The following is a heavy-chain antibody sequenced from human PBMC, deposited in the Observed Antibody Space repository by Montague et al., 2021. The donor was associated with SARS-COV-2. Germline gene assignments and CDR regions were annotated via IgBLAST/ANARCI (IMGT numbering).Heavy chain of an antibody. D-gene: IGHD6-25*01. CDR1: GGSFSGYY. CDR2: INHSGST. Sequence: SETLSLTCAVYGGSFSGYYWSWIRQPPGKGLEWIGEINHSGSTNYNPSLKSRVTISVDTSKNQFSLKLSSVTAADTAVYYCARLLRWGLIATEYYFDYWGQGTLVTVSS. CDR3: ARLLRWGLIATEYYFDY. J-gene: IGHJ4*02. V-gene: IGHV4-34*01.